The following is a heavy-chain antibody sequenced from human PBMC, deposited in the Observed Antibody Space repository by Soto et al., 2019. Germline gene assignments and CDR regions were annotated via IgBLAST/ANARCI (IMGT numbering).Heavy chain of an antibody. CDR2: IYYSGST. V-gene: IGHV4-39*01. J-gene: IGHJ5*02. CDR3: ARQPQDYGDYRGWFDP. D-gene: IGHD4-17*01. Sequence: QLQLQESGPGLVKPSETLSLTCTVSGGSISSSSYYWGWIRQPPGKGLEWIGSIYYSGSTYYNPSLKSRVTISVDTSKNQCSLKLSSVTAADTAVYYCARQPQDYGDYRGWFDPWGQGTLVTVSS. CDR1: GGSISSSSYY.